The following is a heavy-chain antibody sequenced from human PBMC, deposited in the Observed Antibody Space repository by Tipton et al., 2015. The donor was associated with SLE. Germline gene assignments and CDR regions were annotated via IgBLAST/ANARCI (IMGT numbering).Heavy chain of an antibody. CDR2: IRNGGGKSDGKT. Sequence: GSLRLSCSPSGFSFSTYCMAWVRQPPGKGLEWVSSIRNGGGKSDGKTYYAESVRGRFTISRDTSKNTIYLQKDSLRAEDTALYYCAKGKRTIYDHDAFDMWGQGTVVTVSS. J-gene: IGHJ3*02. D-gene: IGHD3-3*01. CDR1: GFSFSTYC. CDR3: AKGKRTIYDHDAFDM. V-gene: IGHV3-23*01.